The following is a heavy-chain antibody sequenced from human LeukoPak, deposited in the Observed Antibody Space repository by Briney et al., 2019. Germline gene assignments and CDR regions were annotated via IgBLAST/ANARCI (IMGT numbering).Heavy chain of an antibody. D-gene: IGHD3-22*01. J-gene: IGHJ4*02. Sequence: GGTLRLSCAASGFTFSSYGMSWVRQAPGKGLEWVSAISGSGGSTYYADSVKGRFTISRDNSKNTLYLQMNSLRAEDTAVYYCAYLSGYPIDYWGQGTLVTVSS. CDR2: ISGSGGST. CDR3: AYLSGYPIDY. CDR1: GFTFSSYG. V-gene: IGHV3-23*01.